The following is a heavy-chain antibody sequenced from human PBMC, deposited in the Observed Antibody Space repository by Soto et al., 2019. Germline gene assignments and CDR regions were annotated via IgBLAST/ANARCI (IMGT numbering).Heavy chain of an antibody. CDR1: GYTFSGYE. V-gene: IGHV1-3*01. Sequence: QVHLVQSGAEVRKPGASVFVSCKASGYTFSGYEIHWVRQAPGQRLEWMGWINGGNGITKSSQEFQDRVTFNKDTSATTAYMELSSLRSEDTAVYYCVRFWHGDRRLDTWGQGTMVIVSS. J-gene: IGHJ3*02. D-gene: IGHD4-17*01. CDR2: INGGNGIT. CDR3: VRFWHGDRRLDT.